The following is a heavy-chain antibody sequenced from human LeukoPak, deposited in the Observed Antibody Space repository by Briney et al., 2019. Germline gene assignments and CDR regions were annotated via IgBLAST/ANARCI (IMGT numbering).Heavy chain of an antibody. CDR1: GFTFSSSS. D-gene: IGHD2-21*02. CDR3: ARGYCGGDCYPDAFDI. CDR2: ISSSSSYI. V-gene: IGHV3-21*01. Sequence: GGSLRLSCAASGFTFSSSSMNWVRQAPGKGLEWVSSISSSSSYISYAGSVKGRFTISRDNAKNSLYLQLNSLRAEDTAVYYCARGYCGGDCYPDAFDIWGQGTMVTVSS. J-gene: IGHJ3*02.